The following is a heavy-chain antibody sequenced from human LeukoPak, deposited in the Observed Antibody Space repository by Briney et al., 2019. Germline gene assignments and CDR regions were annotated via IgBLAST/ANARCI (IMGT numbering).Heavy chain of an antibody. CDR3: ARHSNYYDSSGYYYDY. D-gene: IGHD3-22*01. CDR2: IIPIFGIA. J-gene: IGHJ4*02. V-gene: IGHV1-69*04. CDR1: GGTFSSYA. Sequence: SVKVSCKASGGTFSSYAISWVRQAPGQGLEWVGRIIPIFGIANYAQKFQGRVTITADKSTSTAYMELSSLRSEDTAVYYCARHSNYYDSSGYYYDYWGQGTLVTVSS.